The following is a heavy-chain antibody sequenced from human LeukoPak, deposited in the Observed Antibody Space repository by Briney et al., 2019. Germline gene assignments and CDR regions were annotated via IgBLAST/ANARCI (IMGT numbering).Heavy chain of an antibody. V-gene: IGHV3-30*18. D-gene: IGHD2-15*01. CDR2: ISYDGSNK. CDR1: GFTFSSYG. CDR3: AKGRPSCSGGSCHFYYYYYMDV. Sequence: PGGSLRLSCAASGFTFSSYGMHWVRQAPGKGLEWVAVISYDGSNKYYADSVKGRFTISRDNSKNTLYLQMNSLRAEDTAVYYCAKGRPSCSGGSCHFYYYYYMDVWGKGTTVTVSS. J-gene: IGHJ6*03.